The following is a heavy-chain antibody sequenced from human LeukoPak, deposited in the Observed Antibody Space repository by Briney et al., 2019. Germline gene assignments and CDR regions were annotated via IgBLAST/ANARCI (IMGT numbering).Heavy chain of an antibody. CDR1: GSSISIYS. CDR2: VYYSGST. Sequence: SETLPLTCTVSGSSISIYSWSWLRQPPGKGLEWVGYVYYSGSTNYHPSLKSRVAISVDTSKNQFSLKLSSVTAADTAVYYCARLAYSSDYYHYFDHWGQGTLVTVSS. V-gene: IGHV4-59*08. J-gene: IGHJ4*02. CDR3: ARLAYSSDYYHYFDH. D-gene: IGHD6-19*01.